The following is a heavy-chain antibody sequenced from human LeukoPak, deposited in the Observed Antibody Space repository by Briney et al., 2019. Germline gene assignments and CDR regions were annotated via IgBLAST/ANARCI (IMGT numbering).Heavy chain of an antibody. CDR3: ARGIRQYAKSYFVY. CDR2: ISSSGTTI. CDR1: GFTFSDHY. Sequence: PGGSLRLSCAASGFTFSDHYMSWIRQAPGKGLEWLSYISSSGTTIYYTDSAKGRFTISRDNAKNSLYLQMNSLRAEDTAVYYCARGIRQYAKSYFVYWGQGTLVTVSS. D-gene: IGHD4-11*01. V-gene: IGHV3-11*01. J-gene: IGHJ4*02.